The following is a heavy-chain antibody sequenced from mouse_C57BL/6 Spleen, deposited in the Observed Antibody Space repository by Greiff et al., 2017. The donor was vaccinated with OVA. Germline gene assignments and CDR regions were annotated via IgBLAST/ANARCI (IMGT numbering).Heavy chain of an antibody. V-gene: IGHV8-8*01. CDR2: IWWDDDK. D-gene: IGHD4-1*01. CDR1: GFSLSTFGMG. CDR3: ARPLTGHFDV. J-gene: IGHJ1*03. Sequence: QVQLKVSGPGILQPSQTLSLTCSFSGFSLSTFGMGVGWIRQPSGKGLEWLAHIWWDDDKYYNPALKIRLTISKDTSKNHVFLTFATVDTSDTATSYCARPLTGHFDVWGTGTTVTVSS.